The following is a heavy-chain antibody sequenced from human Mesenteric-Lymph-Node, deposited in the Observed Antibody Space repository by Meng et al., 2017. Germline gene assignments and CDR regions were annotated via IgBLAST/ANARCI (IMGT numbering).Heavy chain of an antibody. J-gene: IGHJ4*03. CDR2: IYPGDSDT. V-gene: IGHV5-51*01. CDR3: ARSGGSGSYTDILEI. Sequence: GGSLRLSCKGSGYSFTSYWIGWVREMPGKGLEWMGIIYPGDSDTRYSPSIQGQIAFSVDKSISTAYLQWSSLKASDTAMYFCARSGGSGSYTDILEIWGQGTPVTVSS. D-gene: IGHD3-10*01. CDR1: GYSFTSYW.